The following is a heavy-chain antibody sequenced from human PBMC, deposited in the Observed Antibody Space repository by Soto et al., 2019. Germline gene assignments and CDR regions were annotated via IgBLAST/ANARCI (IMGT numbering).Heavy chain of an antibody. D-gene: IGHD1-26*01. V-gene: IGHV3-7*04. CDR1: GFILSRYW. Sequence: EVQLVESGGGLVQPGGSLRLSCAASGFILSRYWMSWVRQAPGKGLEWVAKIKEDGSAKYYVDSVKGRFTISRDNAGNSLYLQMNSLRADDTAVDYCGRDRGGGTYDYWGQGTLVTVSS. CDR2: IKEDGSAK. CDR3: GRDRGGGTYDY. J-gene: IGHJ4*02.